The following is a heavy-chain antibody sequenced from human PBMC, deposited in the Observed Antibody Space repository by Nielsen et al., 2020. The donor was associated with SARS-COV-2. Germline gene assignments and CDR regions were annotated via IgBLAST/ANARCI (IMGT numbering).Heavy chain of an antibody. J-gene: IGHJ5*02. D-gene: IGHD3-10*01. Sequence: WIRQPPGKGLEWVAVISYDGSNKYYADSVKGRFTISRDNSKNTLYLQMNSLRAEDTAVYYCAKGPPNYYGSGSYYFDWFDPWGQGTLVTVSS. CDR2: ISYDGSNK. CDR3: AKGPPNYYGSGSYYFDWFDP. V-gene: IGHV3-30*18.